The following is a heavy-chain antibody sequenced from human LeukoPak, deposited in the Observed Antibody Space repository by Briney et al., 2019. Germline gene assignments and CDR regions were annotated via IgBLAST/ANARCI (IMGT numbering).Heavy chain of an antibody. Sequence: GASLRLSCAASGFTFSSYAMSWVRQAPGKGLEWVSAISGSGGSTYYADPVKGRFTISRDNSKNTLYLQMNSLRAEDTAVYYCAKRGCSGGSCYSPDPEYWGQGTLVTVSS. CDR3: AKRGCSGGSCYSPDPEY. CDR1: GFTFSSYA. V-gene: IGHV3-23*01. D-gene: IGHD2-15*01. CDR2: ISGSGGST. J-gene: IGHJ4*02.